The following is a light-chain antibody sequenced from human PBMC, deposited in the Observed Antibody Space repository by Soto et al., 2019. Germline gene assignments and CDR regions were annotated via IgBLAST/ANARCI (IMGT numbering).Light chain of an antibody. J-gene: IGLJ1*01. Sequence: QSALTQPASVSGSPGQSITISCTGTSSDVGGYNYVSWHQQHPGKVPKLMIYDVSKRPSGVSSRFSGSKSGNTASLTISGLQAEDEADYYCSSYTSGSTPDVFGSGTKLTVL. V-gene: IGLV2-14*01. CDR2: DVS. CDR1: SSDVGGYNY. CDR3: SSYTSGSTPDV.